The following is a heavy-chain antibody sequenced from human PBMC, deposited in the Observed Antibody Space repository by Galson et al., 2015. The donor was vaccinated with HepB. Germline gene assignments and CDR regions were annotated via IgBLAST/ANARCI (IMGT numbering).Heavy chain of an antibody. Sequence: SLRLSCAVSGFNVSATYMNWVRRGPGKGLEWVSAIYAGGSTYYADSVKGRFTISRDTFKNTLYLQMDSLRVEDTAVYYCAKLGPRISGNFGSWGQGTLVTVSS. CDR1: GFNVSATY. CDR2: IYAGGST. D-gene: IGHD1-26*01. CDR3: AKLGPRISGNFGS. J-gene: IGHJ4*02. V-gene: IGHV3-53*01.